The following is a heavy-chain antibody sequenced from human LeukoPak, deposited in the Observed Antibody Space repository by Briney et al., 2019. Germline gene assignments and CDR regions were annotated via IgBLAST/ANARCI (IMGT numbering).Heavy chain of an antibody. CDR3: AKMTASGQHYYYYYYMDV. CDR1: GFTFSSYA. D-gene: IGHD5-12*01. Sequence: TGGSLRLSCAASGFTFSSYAMSWVRQAPGKGLEWVSAISGSGGSAYYADSVKGRFTISRDNSKNTLYLQMNSLRAEDTAVYYCAKMTASGQHYYYYYYMDVWGKGTTVTVSS. V-gene: IGHV3-23*01. CDR2: ISGSGGSA. J-gene: IGHJ6*03.